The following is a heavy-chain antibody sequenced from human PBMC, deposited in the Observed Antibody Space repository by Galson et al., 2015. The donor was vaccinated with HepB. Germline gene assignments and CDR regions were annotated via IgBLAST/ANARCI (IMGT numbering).Heavy chain of an antibody. CDR3: ARDKRGVGATNY. CDR1: GYTFTSYG. CDR2: ISAYNGNT. D-gene: IGHD1-26*01. V-gene: IGHV1-18*01. J-gene: IGHJ4*02. Sequence: SVKVSCKASGYTFTSYGISWVRQAPGQGLEWMGWISAYNGNTNYAQKLQGRVTMTTDTSTSTAYMELRSLRSEDTAVYYCARDKRGVGATNYWGQGTLVTVSS.